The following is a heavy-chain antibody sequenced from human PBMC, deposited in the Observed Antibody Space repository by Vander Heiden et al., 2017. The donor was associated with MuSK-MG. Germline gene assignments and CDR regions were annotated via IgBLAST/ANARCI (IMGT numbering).Heavy chain of an antibody. D-gene: IGHD5-18*01. Sequence: QVQLVESGGGVVQPGRSLRLSCAASGFTFSSYGMHWVRQAPGKGLGWVAVIWYDGSNKYDADSVKGRFTISRDKSKNTLYLQMNSLRAEDTAVYYCSRGYGWFDPWGQGTLVTVSS. V-gene: IGHV3-33*01. CDR3: SRGYGWFDP. CDR2: IWYDGSNK. CDR1: GFTFSSYG. J-gene: IGHJ5*01.